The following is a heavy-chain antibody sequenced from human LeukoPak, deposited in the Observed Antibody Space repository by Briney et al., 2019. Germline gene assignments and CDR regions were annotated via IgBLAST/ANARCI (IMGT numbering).Heavy chain of an antibody. D-gene: IGHD5-12*01. Sequence: SETLSLTCAVSGDSMSGTNWWSWVRQSPGKGLEWIGEIYHDGSTNYNPSLKSRVTMSVDTSHNQFFLKLNSVTAADTAVYYCAREARSGYEGFWSDPWGQGTVVTVSS. V-gene: IGHV4-4*02. CDR2: IYHDGST. J-gene: IGHJ5*02. CDR3: AREARSGYEGFWSDP. CDR1: GDSMSGTNW.